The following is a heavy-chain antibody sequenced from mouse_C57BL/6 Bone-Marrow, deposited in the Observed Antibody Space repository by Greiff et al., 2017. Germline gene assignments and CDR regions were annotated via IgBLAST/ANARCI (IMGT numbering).Heavy chain of an antibody. CDR3: TRAGSEAWFAY. D-gene: IGHD1-1*01. CDR2: IDPETGGT. V-gene: IGHV1-15*01. Sequence: VQLQQSGAELVRPGASVTLSCKASGYTFTDYDMHWVKQTPVHGLEWIGAIDPETGGTAYNQKFKGKAILTADKSSSTAYMELHSLTSEDSAVYYCTRAGSEAWFAYWGQGTLVTVSA. J-gene: IGHJ3*01. CDR1: GYTFTDYD.